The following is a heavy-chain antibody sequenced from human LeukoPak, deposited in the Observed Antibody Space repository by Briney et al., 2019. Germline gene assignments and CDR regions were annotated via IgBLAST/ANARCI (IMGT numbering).Heavy chain of an antibody. CDR3: ARLTWDSHDP. CDR1: GFTFSSYE. J-gene: IGHJ5*02. D-gene: IGHD1-26*01. Sequence: QSGGSLRLSCAASGFTFSSYEMNWVRQAPGKGLEWVSYISSSGTSIYFADSLKGRFTTSRDNAKNSLYLQMNSLRAEDTAVYYCARLTWDSHDPWGQGTLVTVSS. V-gene: IGHV3-48*03. CDR2: ISSSGTSI.